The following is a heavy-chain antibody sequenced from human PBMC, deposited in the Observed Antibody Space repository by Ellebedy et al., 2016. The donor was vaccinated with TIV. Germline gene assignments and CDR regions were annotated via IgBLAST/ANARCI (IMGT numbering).Heavy chain of an antibody. CDR1: GYSISSGYY. V-gene: IGHV4-38-2*02. J-gene: IGHJ4*02. Sequence: MPSETLSLTCSVTGYSISSGYYWGWIRQSPGKGLEWIGSIYPDGSTYYSPSLRSRVTISVDTSKNEFSLKLSSVTAADTAVYYCAKVRTDYWGQGTLVTVSS. CDR3: AKVRTDY. CDR2: IYPDGST. D-gene: IGHD1/OR15-1a*01.